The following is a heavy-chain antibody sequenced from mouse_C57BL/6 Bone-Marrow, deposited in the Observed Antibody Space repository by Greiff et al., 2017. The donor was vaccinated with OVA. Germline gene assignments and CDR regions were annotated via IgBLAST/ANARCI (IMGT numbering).Heavy chain of an antibody. J-gene: IGHJ1*03. V-gene: IGHV1-39*01. CDR1: GYSSTDYN. CDR3: AFYYGSSYRYFDV. D-gene: IGHD1-1*01. Sequence: QLQESGPELVKPGASVKISCKASGYSSTDYNMNWVKQSNGKSLEWIGVINPNYGTTSYNQKCKGKATLTVDQSSSTAYMQLNSLTSEDSAVYYCAFYYGSSYRYFDVWGTGTTVTVSS. CDR2: INPNYGTT.